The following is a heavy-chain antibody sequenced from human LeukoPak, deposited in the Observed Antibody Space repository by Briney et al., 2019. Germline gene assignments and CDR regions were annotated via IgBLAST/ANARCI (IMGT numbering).Heavy chain of an antibody. Sequence: GGSLRLSCAASGFNFSTYWMTWVRQVPGKGLEWVSAISDTGNTYHADSVKGRFTISRDSSKNTLFLQMNRLRPEDAAVYYCAKAPVTTCRGAFCYPFDYWGLGTLVTVSS. V-gene: IGHV3-23*01. J-gene: IGHJ4*02. CDR2: ISDTGNT. D-gene: IGHD2-15*01. CDR1: GFNFSTYW. CDR3: AKAPVTTCRGAFCYPFDY.